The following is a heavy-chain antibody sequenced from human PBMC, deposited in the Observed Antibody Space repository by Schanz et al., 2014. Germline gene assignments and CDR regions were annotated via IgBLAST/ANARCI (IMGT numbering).Heavy chain of an antibody. CDR1: GFTFSSYS. J-gene: IGHJ4*02. Sequence: EVQLVESGGGLVQPGGSLRLSCAASGFTFSSYSMNWVRQAPGKRPEWVSYITSSSSTIHYADSVRGRFTISRDNAKNSLYLQMNSLRDEDSAVYYCTRGSGSRSYGWYYDSWGQGTLVTVSS. CDR2: ITSSSSTI. V-gene: IGHV3-48*02. CDR3: TRGSGSRSYGWYYDS. D-gene: IGHD3-10*01.